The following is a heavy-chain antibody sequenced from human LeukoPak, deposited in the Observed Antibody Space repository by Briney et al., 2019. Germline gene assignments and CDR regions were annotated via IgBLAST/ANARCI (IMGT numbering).Heavy chain of an antibody. V-gene: IGHV3-74*01. J-gene: IGHJ4*02. CDR1: GFTFSSYW. D-gene: IGHD2-15*01. Sequence: GGSLRLSCAASGFTFSSYWMHWVRQAPGKGLVWVSRINSDGSSTYYADSVKGRFTISRDNTKNTLYLQMNSLRAEDTAVYYCAKGVAATHYYFDYWGQGTLVTVSS. CDR2: INSDGSST. CDR3: AKGVAATHYYFDY.